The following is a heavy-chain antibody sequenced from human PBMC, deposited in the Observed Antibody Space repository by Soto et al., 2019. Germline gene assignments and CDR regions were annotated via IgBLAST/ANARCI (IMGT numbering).Heavy chain of an antibody. CDR2: IVVGSGNT. D-gene: IGHD2-15*01. V-gene: IGHV1-58*01. CDR1: GFTFTSSA. J-gene: IGHJ6*02. Sequence: AASVKVSCKASGFTFTSSAVQWVRQARGQRLEWIGWIVVGSGNTNYAQKFQERVTITRDMSTSTAYMELSSLRSEDTAVYYCAADYCSGGSCYSGYYYGMDVWGQGTTVTVSS. CDR3: AADYCSGGSCYSGYYYGMDV.